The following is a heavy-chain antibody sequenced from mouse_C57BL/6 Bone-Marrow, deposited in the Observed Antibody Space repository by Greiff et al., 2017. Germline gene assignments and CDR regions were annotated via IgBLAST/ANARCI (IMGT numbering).Heavy chain of an antibody. Sequence: EVQLQQSGPVLVKPGASVKMSCKASGYTFTDYYMNWVKQSNGKSLQWIGVINPYNGGTSYNQKFKGKATLTVDKSSSTAYMELNRLTSEDSAVYYCARWESYSMDYWGQGTLVTVSS. D-gene: IGHD4-1*01. CDR2: INPYNGGT. J-gene: IGHJ4*01. CDR3: ARWESYSMDY. V-gene: IGHV1-19*01. CDR1: GYTFTDYY.